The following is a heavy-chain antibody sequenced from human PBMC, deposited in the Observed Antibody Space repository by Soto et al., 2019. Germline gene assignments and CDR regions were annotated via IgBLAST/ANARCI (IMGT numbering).Heavy chain of an antibody. CDR3: ARRGSGHTFDY. Sequence: QLQLQESGPGLVKPSETLSLTCAVSGASISRGGFHWGWIRQPPGQGLEWIGSLYSGSTYYNPSLNSRVTISADTSTSEFSLRLTSVTAADTAVYYCARRGSGHTFDYWGQGTLVTVSS. D-gene: IGHD3-10*01. CDR1: GASISRGGFH. V-gene: IGHV4-39*01. CDR2: LYSGST. J-gene: IGHJ4*02.